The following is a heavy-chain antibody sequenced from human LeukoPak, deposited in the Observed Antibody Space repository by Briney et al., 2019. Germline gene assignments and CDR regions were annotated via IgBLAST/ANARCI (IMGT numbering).Heavy chain of an antibody. J-gene: IGHJ4*02. CDR2: IYSGGST. D-gene: IGHD1-26*01. V-gene: IGHV3-53*01. CDR3: ARGGGMGVY. CDR1: GFTFSSYS. Sequence: GGSLRLSCAASGFTFSSYSMNWVRQAPGKGLEWVSVIYSGGSTYYADSVKGRFTISRDNSKNTLYLQMNSLRAEDTAVYYCARGGGMGVYWGQGTLVTVSS.